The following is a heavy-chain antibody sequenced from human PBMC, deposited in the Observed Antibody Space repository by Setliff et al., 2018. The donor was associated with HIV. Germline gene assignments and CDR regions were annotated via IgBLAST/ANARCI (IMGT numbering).Heavy chain of an antibody. CDR1: GGSINRSNYY. CDR3: ARGWGHDGFDF. D-gene: IGHD7-27*01. Sequence: SETLSLTCTVPGGSINRSNYYWGWIRQPPGKGLEWIGEISHSGGTNYNPSLKSRVTMSIDTSKNQFSLNVSSVTAADTAVYYCARGWGHDGFDFWGQGTMVTVS. CDR2: ISHSGGT. V-gene: IGHV4-39*07. J-gene: IGHJ3*01.